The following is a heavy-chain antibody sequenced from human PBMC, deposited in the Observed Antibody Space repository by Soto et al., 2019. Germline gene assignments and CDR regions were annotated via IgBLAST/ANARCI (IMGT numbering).Heavy chain of an antibody. D-gene: IGHD3-10*01. CDR3: ASSGSYLWYYYMDV. V-gene: IGHV4-59*01. J-gene: IGHJ6*03. Sequence: PSEILPLTCTVSGGSISSYYWSWIRQPPGKGLEWIGYIYYSGSTNYNPSLKSRVTISVDTSKNQFSLKLSSVTAADTAVYYCASSGSYLWYYYMDVWGKGTTVTSP. CDR1: GGSISSYY. CDR2: IYYSGST.